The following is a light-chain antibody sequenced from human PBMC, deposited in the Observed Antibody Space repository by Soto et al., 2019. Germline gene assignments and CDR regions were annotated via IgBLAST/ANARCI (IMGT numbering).Light chain of an antibody. CDR2: DAS. V-gene: IGKV1-5*01. CDR1: QSISGW. J-gene: IGKJ1*01. Sequence: DIQMTQSPSTLSASVGDRVTITCRASQSISGWLAWYQQKPGKAPKLLIYDASSLETGVPSRFSGNGSGTEFTLTISSLQSGDFAIYYCQRYNTYWTFGQGTKVDI. CDR3: QRYNTYWT.